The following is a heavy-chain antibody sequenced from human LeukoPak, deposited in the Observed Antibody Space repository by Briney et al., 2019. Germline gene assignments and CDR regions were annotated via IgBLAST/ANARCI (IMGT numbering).Heavy chain of an antibody. CDR3: ARATSTSLDY. CDR1: GYTFTSYD. D-gene: IGHD1-1*01. J-gene: IGHJ4*02. Sequence: ASVKVSCKASGYTFTSYDINWVRQATGQGLEWMGWMNPNSGNTGYAQKFQGRVTMTRDTSTSTVYMELSSLRSEDTAVYYCARATSTSLDYWGQGTLVTVSS. CDR2: MNPNSGNT. V-gene: IGHV1-8*01.